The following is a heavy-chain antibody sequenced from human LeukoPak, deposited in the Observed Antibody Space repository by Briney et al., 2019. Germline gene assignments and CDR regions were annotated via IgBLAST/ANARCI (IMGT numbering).Heavy chain of an antibody. CDR2: VSYDGSKK. CDR3: AKLGFDSSGSHSLVDY. CDR1: GFTFSSYG. V-gene: IGHV3-30*18. Sequence: GRSLRLSCAASGFTFSSYGMHWVRQPPGKGLEWVGFVSYDGSKKFYAGFVKGRFSISRDNSKNTLYVQMNSLGAEDTALYYCAKLGFDSSGSHSLVDYWGQGTPVTVSS. D-gene: IGHD3-22*01. J-gene: IGHJ4*02.